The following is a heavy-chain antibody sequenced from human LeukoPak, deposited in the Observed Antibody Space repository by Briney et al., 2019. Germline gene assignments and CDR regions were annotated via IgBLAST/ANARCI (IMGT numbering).Heavy chain of an antibody. CDR1: GFTVSSNY. J-gene: IGHJ4*02. V-gene: IGHV3-53*01. D-gene: IGHD6-6*01. Sequence: GGSLRLSCAASGFTVSSNYMSWVRQAPGKGLEWVSVIYSGGTTYYADSVKGRFTISRDNSKNTLYLQMNSLRAEDTAVYYCAKDRPSIAARPGGFCYFDYWGQGTLVTVSS. CDR3: AKDRPSIAARPGGFCYFDY. CDR2: IYSGGTT.